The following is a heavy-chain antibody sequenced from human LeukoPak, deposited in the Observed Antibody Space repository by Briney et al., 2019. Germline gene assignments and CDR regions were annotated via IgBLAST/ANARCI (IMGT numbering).Heavy chain of an antibody. CDR3: ARDNPAYSSITDY. D-gene: IGHD6-13*01. CDR1: GYTFTGYY. J-gene: IGHJ4*02. CDR2: ISAYNSNT. Sequence: ASVKVSCKASGYTFTGYYMHWVRQAPGQGLEWMGWISAYNSNTNYAQKLQGRVTMTTDTFTRTAYMELRSLRSDDTAVYYCARDNPAYSSITDYWGQGTLVTVSS. V-gene: IGHV1-18*04.